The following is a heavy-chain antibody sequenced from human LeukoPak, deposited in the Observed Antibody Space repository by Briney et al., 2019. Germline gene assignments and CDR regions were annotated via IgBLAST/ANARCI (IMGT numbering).Heavy chain of an antibody. CDR3: ARQGVQPSYYDSSGTGLYFDY. V-gene: IGHV1-69*05. Sequence: SVNVSFEASGGTFISYAIYWLRQAPGQGLEWMESIIPSFGTANSAQKLQGRVTITTDESTSTAYMELSSLRSEDTAVYYCARQGVQPSYYDSSGTGLYFDYWGQGTLVTVSS. CDR1: GGTFISYA. J-gene: IGHJ4*02. CDR2: IIPSFGTA. D-gene: IGHD3-22*01.